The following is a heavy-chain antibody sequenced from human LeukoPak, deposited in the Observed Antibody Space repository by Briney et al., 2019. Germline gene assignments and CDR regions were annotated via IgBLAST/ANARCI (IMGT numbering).Heavy chain of an antibody. CDR2: ISAYNGNT. Sequence: ASVKVSCKASGYTFTSYGISWVRQAPGQGLEWMGWISAYNGNTNYAQKLQGRVTMTTDTSTSTAYKELRSLRSDDTAVYYCAREVFPSSWFDPWGQGTLVTVSS. V-gene: IGHV1-18*01. CDR1: GYTFTSYG. CDR3: AREVFPSSWFDP. D-gene: IGHD2-21*01. J-gene: IGHJ5*02.